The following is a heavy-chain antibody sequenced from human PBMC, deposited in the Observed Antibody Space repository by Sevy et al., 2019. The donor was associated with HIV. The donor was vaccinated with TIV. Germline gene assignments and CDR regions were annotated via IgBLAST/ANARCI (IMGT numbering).Heavy chain of an antibody. D-gene: IGHD7-27*01. V-gene: IGHV3-23*01. CDR1: GFTFSTYS. J-gene: IGHJ4*02. CDR3: AKFAGDFPHFDF. CDR2: ISDTGTSP. Sequence: GGSLRLSCAASGFTFSTYSIPWVRQAPRKGLGWVSAISDTGTSPYYTASVEGRFTISRDNSKSTLFLHMNSLRAEDTALYYCAKFAGDFPHFDFWGLGTLVTVSS.